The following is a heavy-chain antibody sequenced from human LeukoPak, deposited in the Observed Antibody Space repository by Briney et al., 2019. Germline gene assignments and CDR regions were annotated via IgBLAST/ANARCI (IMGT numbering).Heavy chain of an antibody. CDR2: INAGNGNT. V-gene: IGHV1-3*01. CDR3: ARGGSLGYCSGGSCYLYYFGY. CDR1: GYTFTSYA. J-gene: IGHJ4*02. D-gene: IGHD2-15*01. Sequence: GASVKVSCKASGYTFTSYAMHWVRQAPGQRLEWMGWINAGNGNTKYSQKFQGRVTITRDTSASTAYMELSSLRSEDTAVHYCARGGSLGYCSGGSCYLYYFGYWGQGTLVTVSS.